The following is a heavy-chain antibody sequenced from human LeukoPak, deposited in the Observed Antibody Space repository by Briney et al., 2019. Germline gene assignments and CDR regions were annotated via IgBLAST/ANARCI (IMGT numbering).Heavy chain of an antibody. Sequence: GGSLRLSCSASGFAFSGYAMHWVRQAPGKGLECVALISYDGNNKYYADSVKGRFTISRDNSKNTLHLQMNSLRAEDTAIYYCARDAYYYGLGSYGSFDYWGQGTLVTVSS. V-gene: IGHV3-30-3*01. CDR1: GFAFSGYA. CDR3: ARDAYYYGLGSYGSFDY. J-gene: IGHJ4*02. D-gene: IGHD3-10*01. CDR2: ISYDGNNK.